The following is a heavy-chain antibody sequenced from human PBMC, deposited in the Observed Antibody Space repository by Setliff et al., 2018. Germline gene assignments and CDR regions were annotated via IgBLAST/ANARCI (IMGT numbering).Heavy chain of an antibody. D-gene: IGHD3-10*01. CDR2: VHYSGDS. CDR3: ARQPSSGSYYNPRPYYFDY. V-gene: IGHV4-59*13. Sequence: SETLSLTCTVSGGSMTSYYWSWIRQSPWKGLEWIGYVHYSGDSNYNPSLKSRVTMSVDTSKNQFSLNLRSVTAADTAVYYCARQPSSGSYYNPRPYYFDYWGQGTLVTVS. J-gene: IGHJ4*02. CDR1: GGSMTSYY.